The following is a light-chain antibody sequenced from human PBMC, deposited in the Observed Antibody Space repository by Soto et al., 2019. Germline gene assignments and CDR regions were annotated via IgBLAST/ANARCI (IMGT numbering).Light chain of an antibody. CDR3: ISYTSSSTRV. V-gene: IGLV2-14*03. CDR2: EVS. CDR1: SSDVGAYDF. Sequence: QSVLTQPASVSGSPGQSITISCTGTSSDVGAYDFVSWYQQHPDKAPKLMIYEVSNRPSGVSNRFSGSKSVNTATLTISGLQAEDEADYYCISYTSSSTRVCGTGTKLTVL. J-gene: IGLJ1*01.